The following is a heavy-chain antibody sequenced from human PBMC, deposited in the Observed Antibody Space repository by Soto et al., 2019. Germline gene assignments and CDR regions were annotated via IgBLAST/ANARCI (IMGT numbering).Heavy chain of an antibody. CDR1: GFTVSDNY. J-gene: IGHJ4*02. CDR3: ARDKGGGWYYFDS. CDR2: LYSAGNA. D-gene: IGHD6-19*01. V-gene: IGHV3-53*02. Sequence: EVHLVETGGALIQPGGSLRLSCAASGFTVSDNYMTWVRQAPGKGLEWVSVLYSAGNAYYADSVQGRFTISRDDSKNTLYLQMNRLRAEDTAVYYGARDKGGGWYYFDSWGQGTLVTVSS.